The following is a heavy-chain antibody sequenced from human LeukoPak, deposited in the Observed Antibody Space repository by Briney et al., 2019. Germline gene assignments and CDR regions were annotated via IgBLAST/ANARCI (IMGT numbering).Heavy chain of an antibody. Sequence: ASVKVSCKASGYTFTSYGISWVRQAPGQGLEWMGWISAYNGNTNYAQKLQGRVTMTTDTSTSTAYMELSSLRSEDTAVYYCARAMYYDSSGYFSAFGYWGQGTLVTVSS. D-gene: IGHD3-22*01. CDR2: ISAYNGNT. V-gene: IGHV1-18*01. CDR3: ARAMYYDSSGYFSAFGY. CDR1: GYTFTSYG. J-gene: IGHJ4*02.